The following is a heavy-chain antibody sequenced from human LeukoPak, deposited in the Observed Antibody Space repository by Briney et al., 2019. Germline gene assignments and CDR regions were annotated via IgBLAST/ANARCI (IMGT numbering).Heavy chain of an antibody. CDR1: GFTFSSYW. J-gene: IGHJ4*02. CDR3: AKTYYYDSSGYSPGVFSANYYFDY. V-gene: IGHV3-9*01. D-gene: IGHD3-22*01. Sequence: GGSLRLSCAASGFTFSSYWIHWVRQAPGKGLEWVSGISWNSGSIGYADSVKGRFTISRDNAKNSLYLQMNSLRAEDTALYYCAKTYYYDSSGYSPGVFSANYYFDYWGQGTLVTVSS. CDR2: ISWNSGSI.